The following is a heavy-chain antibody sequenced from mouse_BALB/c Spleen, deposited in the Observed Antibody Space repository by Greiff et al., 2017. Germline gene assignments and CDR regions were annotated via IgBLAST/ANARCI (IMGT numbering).Heavy chain of an antibody. Sequence: VQLQQPGAELVKPGASVKLSCKASGYTFTSYWMHWVKQRPGQGLEWIGEINPSNGRTNYNEKFKSKATLTVDKSSSTAYMQLSSLTSEDSAVYYCARWLLGIAYWGQGTLVTVSA. D-gene: IGHD2-3*01. J-gene: IGHJ3*01. V-gene: IGHV1S81*02. CDR1: GYTFTSYW. CDR2: INPSNGRT. CDR3: ARWLLGIAY.